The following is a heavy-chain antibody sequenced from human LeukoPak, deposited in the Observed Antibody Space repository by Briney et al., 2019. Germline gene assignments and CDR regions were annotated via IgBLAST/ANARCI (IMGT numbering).Heavy chain of an antibody. CDR1: GGSISSSTW. CDR2: IHHSGTT. J-gene: IGHJ5*02. V-gene: IGHV4-4*02. Sequence: PSGTLSLSCTVSGGSISSSTWWSWVRQPPGKGLECIGEIHHSGTTNYNPSLKSRVTISIDKSKNQFSLKLNSVTAADTAVYFCTRDTGTTGEVKFDPWGQGTLVTVSS. CDR3: TRDTGTTGEVKFDP. D-gene: IGHD4-17*01.